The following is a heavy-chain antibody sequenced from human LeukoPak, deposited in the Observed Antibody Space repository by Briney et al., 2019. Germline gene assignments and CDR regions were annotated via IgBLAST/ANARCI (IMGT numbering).Heavy chain of an antibody. V-gene: IGHV1-8*02. D-gene: IGHD3-22*01. CDR2: MNPNSGNT. CDR3: ARGGSGRHYDSSGYFGGYYYYGMDV. J-gene: IGHJ6*02. CDR1: GYTFTSYG. Sequence: ASVKVSCKASGYTFTSYGISWVRQAPGQGLEWMGWMNPNSGNTGYAQKFQGRVTMTRNTSISTAYMELSSLRSEDTAVYYCARGGSGRHYDSSGYFGGYYYYGMDVWGQGTTVTVSS.